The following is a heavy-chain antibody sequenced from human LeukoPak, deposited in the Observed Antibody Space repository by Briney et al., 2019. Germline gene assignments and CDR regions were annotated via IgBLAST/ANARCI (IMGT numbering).Heavy chain of an antibody. Sequence: PSETLSLTCAVYGGSFSGYYWSWIRQPPGKGLEWIGEINHSGSTNYNPSLKSRVTMSVDTSKNQFSLKLNSVTAADTAVYYCARGKKGPREYYGMDVWRQGTTVTVSS. J-gene: IGHJ6*02. CDR3: ARGKKGPREYYGMDV. V-gene: IGHV4-34*01. CDR1: GGSFSGYY. CDR2: INHSGST.